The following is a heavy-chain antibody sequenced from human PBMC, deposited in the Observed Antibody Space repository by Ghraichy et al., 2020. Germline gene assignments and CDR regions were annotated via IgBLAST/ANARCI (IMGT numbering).Heavy chain of an antibody. CDR1: GGSIYNYY. CDR3: ARAPGGLYYFDS. J-gene: IGHJ4*02. V-gene: IGHV4-59*01. Sequence: SETLSLTCTVSGGSIYNYYWNWIRQSPGKGLEWVGYIYYNGRINSSPSLRDRLTMSVDTSKNQFSLTLSYVTAADTAIYCCARAPGGLYYFDSWGQGTLVTVSS. D-gene: IGHD6-25*01. CDR2: IYYNGRI.